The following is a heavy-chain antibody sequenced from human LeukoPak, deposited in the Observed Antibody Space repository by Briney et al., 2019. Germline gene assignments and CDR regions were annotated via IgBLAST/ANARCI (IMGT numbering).Heavy chain of an antibody. CDR3: AKEVGTFTLDY. V-gene: IGHV3-30*18. Sequence: GRSLRLSCAASGFSFSTYGMHWVRQAPGKGLEWVTVISYDGSDKYYADSVKGRFTISRDNSRNTLYLQMNSLRVEGTAVYYCAKEVGTFTLDYWGQGTLVTVSS. CDR1: GFSFSTYG. D-gene: IGHD1-26*01. CDR2: ISYDGSDK. J-gene: IGHJ4*02.